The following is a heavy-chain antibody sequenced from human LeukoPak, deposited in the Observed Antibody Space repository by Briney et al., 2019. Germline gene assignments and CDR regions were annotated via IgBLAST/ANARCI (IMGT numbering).Heavy chain of an antibody. V-gene: IGHV4-39*01. CDR3: ARRLNSHSSSSTSTDY. CDR2: ISYGGRT. CDR1: GGSIRSSSYY. D-gene: IGHD6-6*01. J-gene: IGHJ4*02. Sequence: KPSETLSLTCTVSGGSIRSSSYYLAWVRQPPGKGLEWIGSISYGGRTYYTASLKSRVTISVDTSKNQFSLRLSSVTVADTAVYYCARRLNSHSSSSTSTDYWGQGTQVTVSS.